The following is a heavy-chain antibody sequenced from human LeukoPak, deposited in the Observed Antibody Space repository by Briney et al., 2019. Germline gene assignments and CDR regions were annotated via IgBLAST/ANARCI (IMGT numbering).Heavy chain of an antibody. J-gene: IGHJ4*02. Sequence: ASVKVSCKASGYTLTSYGISWVRQAPGQGLEWMGWISAYNGNTNYAQKLQGRVTMTTDTSTSTAYMELRSLRSDDTAVYYCARDRSYYYDSSGYYPLDYWGQGTLVTVSS. V-gene: IGHV1-18*01. CDR2: ISAYNGNT. D-gene: IGHD3-22*01. CDR1: GYTLTSYG. CDR3: ARDRSYYYDSSGYYPLDY.